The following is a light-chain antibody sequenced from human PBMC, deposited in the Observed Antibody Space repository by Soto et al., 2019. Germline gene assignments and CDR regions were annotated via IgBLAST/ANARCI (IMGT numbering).Light chain of an antibody. Sequence: IQLTQSPSSLSASIGDRVTISCRASQGISSYLAWYQQSPGKAPKLLIFGASTVRSGVPSRFSGGGSGTEFTLTISSLQPEDSATFYCQQLSSYPLTFGGGTKVEIK. CDR3: QQLSSYPLT. V-gene: IGKV1-9*01. J-gene: IGKJ4*01. CDR2: GAS. CDR1: QGISSY.